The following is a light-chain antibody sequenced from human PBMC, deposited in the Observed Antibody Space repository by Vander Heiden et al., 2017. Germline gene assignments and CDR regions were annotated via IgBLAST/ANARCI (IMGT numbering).Light chain of an antibody. CDR1: QGISSY. CDR2: AAS. V-gene: IGKV1-8*01. CDR3: QQDDSYPYT. J-gene: IGKJ2*01. Sequence: AIRITQSPSSLSASTGDRVTITCRASQGISSYLAWYQQKPGKAPKLLIYAASTLQSGVPSRFSGSGSGTDFTLTISCLQSEDFATYYCQQDDSYPYTFGQWTKLEIK.